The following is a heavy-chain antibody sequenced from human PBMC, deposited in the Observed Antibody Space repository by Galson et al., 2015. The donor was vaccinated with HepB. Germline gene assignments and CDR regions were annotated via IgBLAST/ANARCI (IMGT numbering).Heavy chain of an antibody. CDR1: GGTFSSYA. J-gene: IGHJ4*02. V-gene: IGHV1-69*13. D-gene: IGHD1-26*01. Sequence: SVKVSCKASGGTFSSYAISWVRQAPGQGLEWMGGIIPIFGIANYAQKFQGRVTITADESTSTAYMELSSLRSEDTAVYYCASEDVGGSSSFDYWGRGTLVTVSS. CDR2: IIPIFGIA. CDR3: ASEDVGGSSSFDY.